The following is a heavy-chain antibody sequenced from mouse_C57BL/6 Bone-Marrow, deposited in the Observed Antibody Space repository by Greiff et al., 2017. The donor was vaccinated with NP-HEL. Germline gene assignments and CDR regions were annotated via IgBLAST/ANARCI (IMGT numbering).Heavy chain of an antibody. CDR1: GYTFTSYW. J-gene: IGHJ2*01. CDR3: ARRGYGSLYYFDY. D-gene: IGHD1-1*01. V-gene: IGHV1-7*01. Sequence: QVQLQQSGAELAKPGASVKLSCKASGYTFTSYWMHWVKQRPGQGLEWIGYINPSSGYTKYNQKFKDKATLTADKSSSTAYTQLSSLTYEDSAVYYCARRGYGSLYYFDYWGQGTTLTVSS. CDR2: INPSSGYT.